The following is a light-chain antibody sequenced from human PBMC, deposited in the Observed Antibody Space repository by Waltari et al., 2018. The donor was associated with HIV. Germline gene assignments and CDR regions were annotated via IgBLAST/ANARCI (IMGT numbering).Light chain of an antibody. V-gene: IGLV3-25*03. J-gene: IGLJ2*01. CDR2: KDN. Sequence: EVPQTPSVSVSPGQTARITCSGETLPKKFVYWYQQKPGQAPVVVIYKDNERPSGIPERFSGYSSGTRATLTISGVQAEDEADYYCQSADSSGTSFGGGTKLTVL. CDR1: TLPKKF. CDR3: QSADSSGTS.